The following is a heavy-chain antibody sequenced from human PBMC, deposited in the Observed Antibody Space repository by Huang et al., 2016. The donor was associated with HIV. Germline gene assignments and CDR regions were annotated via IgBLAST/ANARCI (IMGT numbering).Heavy chain of an antibody. CDR2: IIPILGTT. CDR3: ARASGRIQLPGGYFDL. D-gene: IGHD1-1*01. Sequence: QVQLVQSAAEVKKPGSSVKVSCEASGGTFSSYAISWVRQAPGQGLAWRGGIIPILGTTNDTQKFQGRVTITADESSSTAYMERRSLRSEDTAVYYCARASGRIQLPGGYFDLWGRGTLVTVSS. V-gene: IGHV1-69*01. J-gene: IGHJ2*01. CDR1: GGTFSSYA.